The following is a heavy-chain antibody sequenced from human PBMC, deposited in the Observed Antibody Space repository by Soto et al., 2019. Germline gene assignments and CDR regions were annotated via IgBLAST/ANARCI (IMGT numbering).Heavy chain of an antibody. Sequence: GESLKISCKGSGYNFNNCWIAWVRQMPDKGLEWLGIIYPRDSEIRFSPSIQGQVSISVDKSTSTAFLQWRSLKASDGAMYYCARQVRSDGPGDSWGQGTLVTV. J-gene: IGHJ4*02. V-gene: IGHV5-51*01. CDR2: IYPRDSEI. CDR3: ARQVRSDGPGDS. D-gene: IGHD2-15*01. CDR1: GYNFNNCW.